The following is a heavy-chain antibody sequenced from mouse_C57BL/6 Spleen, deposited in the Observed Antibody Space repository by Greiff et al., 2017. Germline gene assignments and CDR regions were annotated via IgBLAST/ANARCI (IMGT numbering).Heavy chain of an antibody. CDR3: ARPPAVPHAMDY. Sequence: VQLQQSGAGLVQPGASVKISCKASGYAFSSYWMNWVKQRPGKGLEWVGQIYPGGGDTNYNGTFKGKVTLTADNSSSTVYMQLSSLTSEDSAVYVWARPPAVPHAMDYWGKGTSVTVSS. CDR1: GYAFSSYW. D-gene: IGHD1-1*01. CDR2: IYPGGGDT. V-gene: IGHV1-80*01. J-gene: IGHJ4*01.